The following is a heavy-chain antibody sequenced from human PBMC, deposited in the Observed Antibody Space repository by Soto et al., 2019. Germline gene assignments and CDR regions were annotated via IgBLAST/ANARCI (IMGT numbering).Heavy chain of an antibody. CDR3: ARDSGIAARGSGLGFDI. V-gene: IGHV1-69*01. Sequence: SVQVSCKASGCIFSSYAINRVRQAGGKGREWMGGIIPIFATANCPQKFQGRVTITADESTSTAYMELSSLRSEDTAVYYCARDSGIAARGSGLGFDIWGQGTMVTVSS. J-gene: IGHJ3*02. CDR2: IIPIFATA. D-gene: IGHD6-6*01. CDR1: GCIFSSYA.